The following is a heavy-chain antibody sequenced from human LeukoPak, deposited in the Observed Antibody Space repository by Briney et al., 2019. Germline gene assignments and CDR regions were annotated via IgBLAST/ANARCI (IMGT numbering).Heavy chain of an antibody. D-gene: IGHD6-19*01. V-gene: IGHV3-21*01. CDR3: ARDQGIAVAGDYFDY. Sequence: PGGSLRLSCAASGFTFSSYSMNWVRQAPGKGLEWVSSISSSSSYIYYAGSVKGRFTISRDNAKNSLYLQMNSLRAEDTAVYYCARDQGIAVAGDYFDYWGQGTLVTVSS. CDR1: GFTFSSYS. J-gene: IGHJ4*02. CDR2: ISSSSSYI.